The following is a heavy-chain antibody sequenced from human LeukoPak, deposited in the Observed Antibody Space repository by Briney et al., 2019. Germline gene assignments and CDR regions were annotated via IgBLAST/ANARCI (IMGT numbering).Heavy chain of an antibody. CDR1: GGSISSGDYY. J-gene: IGHJ5*02. CDR3: AREGLGSNWFDP. D-gene: IGHD3-22*01. Sequence: SETLSLTCTVSGGSISSGDYYWSWIRQPPGKGLEWIGYIYYSGSTHYNPSLKSRVTISVDTSKNQFSLKLSSVTAADTAVYYCAREGLGSNWFDPWGQGTLVTVSS. V-gene: IGHV4-30-4*01. CDR2: IYYSGST.